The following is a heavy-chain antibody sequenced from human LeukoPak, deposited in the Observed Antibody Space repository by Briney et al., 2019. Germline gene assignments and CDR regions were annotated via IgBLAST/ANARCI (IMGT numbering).Heavy chain of an antibody. CDR3: ASGLQWPGFDY. Sequence: ASVKVSCKASGYSSTSFEVNWVRQAPGQGLEWMGWISAYNGHTKFAQKFQGRVTMTTDTSTTTAYLELRSLRSDDTAVYYCASGLQWPGFDYWGQGTPVTVSS. J-gene: IGHJ4*02. CDR1: GYSSTSFE. CDR2: ISAYNGHT. V-gene: IGHV1-18*01. D-gene: IGHD4-11*01.